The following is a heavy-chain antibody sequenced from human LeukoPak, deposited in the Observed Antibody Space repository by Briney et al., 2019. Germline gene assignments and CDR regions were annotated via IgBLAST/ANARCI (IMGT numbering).Heavy chain of an antibody. CDR2: IWYDGSNK. CDR3: ARTAGSSSWLPQLNYYYYYGMDV. D-gene: IGHD6-13*01. CDR1: GFTFSSYG. Sequence: GGSLRLSCAASGFTFSSYGMHWVRQAPGKGLEWVAVIWYDGSNKYYADSVKGRFTISRDNSKNTLYLQMNSLRAEDTAVYYCARTAGSSSWLPQLNYYYYYGMDVWGQGTTVTVSS. J-gene: IGHJ6*02. V-gene: IGHV3-33*08.